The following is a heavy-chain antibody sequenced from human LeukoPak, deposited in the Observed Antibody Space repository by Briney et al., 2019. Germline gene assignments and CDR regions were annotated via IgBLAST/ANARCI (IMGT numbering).Heavy chain of an antibody. V-gene: IGHV3-20*01. D-gene: IGHD3-22*01. J-gene: IGHJ4*02. Sequence: PGGTLRLSCAVSGFTFSNYGMSWVRQAPGKGLEWVSGINWNGGSTGYADSVKGRFTISRDNAKNSLYLQMNSLRAEDTALYHCARVDYDSSGYADYWGQGTLVTVSS. CDR3: ARVDYDSSGYADY. CDR2: INWNGGST. CDR1: GFTFSNYG.